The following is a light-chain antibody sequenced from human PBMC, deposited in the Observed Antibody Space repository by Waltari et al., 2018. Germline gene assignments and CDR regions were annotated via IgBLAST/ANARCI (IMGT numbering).Light chain of an antibody. V-gene: IGKV3-15*01. Sequence: EVVMTLSPATLSVSRGDRVPLSCRATDTVNCNSAWDQQKPGQAPRLLIYGASTRATGIPARFSGSGSGTQFTLNISSLQTEDVAVYYCQQYKFWPRTFGPGTKVEI. CDR2: GAS. CDR3: QQYKFWPRT. J-gene: IGKJ1*01. CDR1: DTVNCN.